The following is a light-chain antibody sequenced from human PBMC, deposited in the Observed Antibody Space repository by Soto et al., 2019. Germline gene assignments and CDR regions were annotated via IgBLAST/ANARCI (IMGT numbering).Light chain of an antibody. V-gene: IGKV3-20*01. Sequence: RSWLPGLIATLSCSASQSVGASYLASSQQKPGQAPRLLINGASSRPTGIPDRFSGSGSGADFTLTISRLEPEDFAVYYCQQYGSSSWTFGQGTKVDIK. CDR2: GAS. CDR3: QQYGSSSWT. CDR1: QSVGASY. J-gene: IGKJ1*01.